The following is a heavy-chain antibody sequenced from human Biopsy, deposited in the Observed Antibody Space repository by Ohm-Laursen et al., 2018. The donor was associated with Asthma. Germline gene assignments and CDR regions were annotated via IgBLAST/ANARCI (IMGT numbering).Heavy chain of an antibody. J-gene: IGHJ4*02. CDR1: GFTFSSSA. CDR2: ITGSGGTT. CDR3: ARGLDYSGRSGFDY. V-gene: IGHV3-23*01. Sequence: SLRLSCAASGFTFSSSAMSWVRQAPGKGLERVSAITGSGGTTYYADSVKGRFTTSRDNSMNTLYLHMNSLRVEDTAVYYCARGLDYSGRSGFDYWGQGTLVTVSS. D-gene: IGHD3-10*01.